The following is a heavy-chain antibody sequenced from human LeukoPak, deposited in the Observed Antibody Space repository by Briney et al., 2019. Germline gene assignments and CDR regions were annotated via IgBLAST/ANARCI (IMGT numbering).Heavy chain of an antibody. Sequence: PGESLRLSCAASEFTFSSYTMNWVRQAPGKGLEWISYITGSSSTLYYADSVKGRFTISRDNAKNTLYLQMNSLRAEDTAVYYCASSPYQKGYWGQGTLVTVSS. CDR3: ASSPYQKGY. V-gene: IGHV3-48*04. CDR1: EFTFSSYT. J-gene: IGHJ4*02. CDR2: ITGSSSTL.